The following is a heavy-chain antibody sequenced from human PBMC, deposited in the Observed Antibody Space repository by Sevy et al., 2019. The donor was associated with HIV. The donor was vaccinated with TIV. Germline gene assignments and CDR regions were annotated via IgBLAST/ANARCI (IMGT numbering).Heavy chain of an antibody. CDR3: ARGKSGYGYALNY. CDR1: GFDFFNAW. D-gene: IGHD5-18*01. V-gene: IGHV3-66*01. Sequence: GGSLRLSCAASGFDFFNAWMNWVRQAPGKGLEGVSVIHSDDTTYHADSVKDRFTISRDNFKNTLYLHMSSLRAEDTTVYYCARGKSGYGYALNYWGQGTLVTVSS. CDR2: IHSDDTT. J-gene: IGHJ4*02.